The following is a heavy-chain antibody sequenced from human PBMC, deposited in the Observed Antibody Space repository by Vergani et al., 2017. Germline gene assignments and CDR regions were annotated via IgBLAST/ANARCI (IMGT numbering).Heavy chain of an antibody. Sequence: QVQLVESGGGVVQPGRSLRLSCAASGFTFSSYAMHWVRQAPGKGLEWVAVISYDGSNKYYADSVKGRFTISRDNSNNTLYLQMNSLRAEDTAVYYCAAFIRRYVDWPQPMRAPFEIWGQGTMVTVSS. CDR2: ISYDGSNK. J-gene: IGHJ3*02. V-gene: IGHV3-30*01. CDR3: AAFIRRYVDWPQPMRAPFEI. D-gene: IGHD3-9*01. CDR1: GFTFSSYA.